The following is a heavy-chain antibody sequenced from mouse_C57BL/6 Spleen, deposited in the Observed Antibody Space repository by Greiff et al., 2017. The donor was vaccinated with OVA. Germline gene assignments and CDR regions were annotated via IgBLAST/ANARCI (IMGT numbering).Heavy chain of an antibody. V-gene: IGHV1-82*01. J-gene: IGHJ3*01. CDR2: IYPGDGDT. D-gene: IGHD2-1*01. CDR3: ASGIYYPFAY. Sequence: VKLMESGPELVKPGASVKISCKASGYAFSSSWMNWVKQRPGKGLEWIGRIYPGDGDTNYTGKFKGKATLTADKSASTAYMQLSSLTSEDSAVYFCASGIYYPFAYWGQGTLVTVSA. CDR1: GYAFSSSW.